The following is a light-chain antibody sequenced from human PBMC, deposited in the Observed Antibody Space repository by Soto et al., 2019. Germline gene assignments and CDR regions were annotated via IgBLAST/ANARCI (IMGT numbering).Light chain of an antibody. CDR2: SAS. CDR1: TGAVTSGYY. V-gene: IGLV7-43*01. Sequence: QTVVTQEPSLTVSPGGTVTLTCASSTGAVTSGYYPNWFQQKPGQAPRSLIYSASYKHSWTPARFLGSLLGGKAALTLSGVQPEDEADYYCLLYYGGAQVFGGGTKLTVL. J-gene: IGLJ2*01. CDR3: LLYYGGAQV.